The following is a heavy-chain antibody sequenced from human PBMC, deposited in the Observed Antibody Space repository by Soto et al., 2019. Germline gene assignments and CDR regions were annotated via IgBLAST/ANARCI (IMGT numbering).Heavy chain of an antibody. Sequence: EVRLLESGGGLVQPGGSLRLSCAASGFTFSSYDMSWVRQAPGKGLEWVSGISGSGGSAYYADSVKGRFTISRDNSQDPRYLQMNSWSPEDPPLFYGANPLRVVGGAGSPPGGQGPRVT. CDR3: ANPLRVVGGAGSPP. CDR2: ISGSGGSA. D-gene: IGHD2-15*01. CDR1: GFTFSSYD. V-gene: IGHV3-23*01. J-gene: IGHJ5*02.